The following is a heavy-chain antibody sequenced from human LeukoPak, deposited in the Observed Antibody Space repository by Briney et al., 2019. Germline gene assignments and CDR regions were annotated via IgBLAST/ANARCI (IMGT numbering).Heavy chain of an antibody. V-gene: IGHV3-74*01. D-gene: IGHD3-3*01. CDR1: GFTFSSYW. Sequence: PGGSLRLSCAASGFTFSSYWMHWVRQAPGKGLVWVSRINTDGSNTRYADSVKGRFTISRDNAKNTLYLQMNSLRAEDTAVYYCTRFSDYGFWSGPPSSVFDYWGQGTLVTVSS. CDR3: TRFSDYGFWSGPPSSVFDY. J-gene: IGHJ4*02. CDR2: INTDGSNT.